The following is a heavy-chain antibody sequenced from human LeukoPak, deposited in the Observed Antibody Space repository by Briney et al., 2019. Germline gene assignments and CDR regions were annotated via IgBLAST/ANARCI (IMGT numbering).Heavy chain of an antibody. CDR3: AKGFYDNSASGVFDI. D-gene: IGHD3-22*01. J-gene: IGHJ3*02. Sequence: GGSLRLSCAASGFSFSMAWMHWVRQAPGKGLEWVSGISASGGSTYYADSVKGRFTISRDNSKNTLYLQMNSLRAEDTAVYYCAKGFYDNSASGVFDIWGQGTMVTVSS. V-gene: IGHV3-23*01. CDR2: ISASGGST. CDR1: GFSFSMAW.